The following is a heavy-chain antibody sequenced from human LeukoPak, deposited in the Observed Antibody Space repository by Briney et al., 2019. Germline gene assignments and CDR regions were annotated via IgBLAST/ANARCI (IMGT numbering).Heavy chain of an antibody. D-gene: IGHD6-13*01. CDR2: ISSRSSDI. V-gene: IGHV3-21*01. CDR3: ARDRHSAGANDY. CDR1: GFTFSSYT. J-gene: IGHJ4*02. Sequence: PGGSLRLSCAASGFTFSSYTMNWVRQAPGKGLEWVSSISSRSSDIYYADSVKGRFTISRDNAKNSLFLQMNSLRAEATAVYYCARDRHSAGANDYWGQGTLVTVSS.